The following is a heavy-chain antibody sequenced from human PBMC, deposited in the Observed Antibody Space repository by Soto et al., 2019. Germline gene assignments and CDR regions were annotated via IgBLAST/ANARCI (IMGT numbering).Heavy chain of an antibody. CDR3: AKDNPDLTGVYYFDY. Sequence: LRLSCAASGFTFRSYGMHWVRQAPGKGLEWVAVISYDGGNKYYADSVKGRFTISRDNSKNTLYLQMNSLRAEDTAVYYCAKDNPDLTGVYYFDYWGQGTLVTVSS. CDR2: ISYDGGNK. CDR1: GFTFRSYG. D-gene: IGHD7-27*01. V-gene: IGHV3-30*18. J-gene: IGHJ4*02.